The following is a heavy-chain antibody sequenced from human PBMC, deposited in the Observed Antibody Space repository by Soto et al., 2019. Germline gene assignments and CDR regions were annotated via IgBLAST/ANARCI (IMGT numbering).Heavy chain of an antibody. CDR3: ARDVVNLPGYCSGGSCYPGGFDP. J-gene: IGHJ5*02. Sequence: SETLSLTCAVYGGSFSGYYWRWIRQPPGKGLEWIGEINHSGSTNYNPSLKSRVTISVDTSKNQFSLKLSSVTAADTAVYYCARDVVNLPGYCSGGSCYPGGFDPWGQGTLVTVSS. V-gene: IGHV4-34*01. D-gene: IGHD2-15*01. CDR2: INHSGST. CDR1: GGSFSGYY.